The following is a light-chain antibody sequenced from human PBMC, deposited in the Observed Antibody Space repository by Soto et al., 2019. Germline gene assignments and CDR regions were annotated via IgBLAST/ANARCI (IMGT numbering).Light chain of an antibody. J-gene: IGLJ3*02. CDR1: SSNIGINY. V-gene: IGLV1-51*01. Sequence: QSVLTQPPSVSAAPGETVTISCSGSSSNIGINYVSWYQQLPGTAPKLLMYDNNKRPTGIPDRFSGYKSGTSATLGITGLQTGDEADYYCGTWDSSLSVVVFGGGTQLTVL. CDR3: GTWDSSLSVVV. CDR2: DNN.